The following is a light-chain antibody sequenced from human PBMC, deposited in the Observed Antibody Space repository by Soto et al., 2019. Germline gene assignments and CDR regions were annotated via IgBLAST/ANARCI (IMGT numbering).Light chain of an antibody. J-gene: IGKJ1*01. CDR3: QQYGGARWT. Sequence: EIVLTQSPGTLSLSPGERATLSCRASQSVSSTYFAWYQQKPGQAPRLLIYGASNRATGIPDRFSGSGSGTDFTLTISRLEAEDVAVYYCQQYGGARWTFGQGTRVDI. CDR2: GAS. V-gene: IGKV3-20*01. CDR1: QSVSSTY.